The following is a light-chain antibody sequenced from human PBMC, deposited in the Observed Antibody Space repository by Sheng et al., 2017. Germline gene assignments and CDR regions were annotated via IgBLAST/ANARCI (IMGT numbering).Light chain of an antibody. CDR1: QAISSH. CDR2: NAA. CDR3: QKYDYAPLT. J-gene: IGKJ4*01. Sequence: DNPMTQSPSSLSASVGDRVTITCRATQAISSHLAWYQQKAGKVPKLLIYNAATLQSGVPSRFSGSGFGTEFTLTISSLQPEDVATYYCQKYDYAPLTFGGGPGWRSN. V-gene: IGKV1-27*01.